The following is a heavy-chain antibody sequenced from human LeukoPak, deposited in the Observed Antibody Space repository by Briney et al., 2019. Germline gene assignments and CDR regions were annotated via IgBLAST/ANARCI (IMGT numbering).Heavy chain of an antibody. J-gene: IGHJ5*02. CDR2: INPNSGGT. D-gene: IGHD6-13*01. CDR1: GYTFTGYY. Sequence: ASVKVSCKASGYTFTGYYMHWVRQAPGQGLEWMGWINPNSGGTNYAQKFQGRVTMTRDTSISTAYMELSRLRSDDTAVYYYARDRLSRRIAAAGTNWFDPWGQGTLVTVSS. V-gene: IGHV1-2*02. CDR3: ARDRLSRRIAAAGTNWFDP.